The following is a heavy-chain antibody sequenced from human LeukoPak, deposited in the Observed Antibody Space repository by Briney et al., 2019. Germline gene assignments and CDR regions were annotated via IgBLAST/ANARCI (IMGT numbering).Heavy chain of an antibody. CDR1: GYTFTSYG. CDR2: ISAYNGNT. D-gene: IGHD6-19*01. Sequence: GASVKVSCKSSGYTFTSYGISWVRQAPGQGLQWMGWISAYNGNTNYAQKLQGRVTMTTDTSTSTAYMELRSLRPDDTAVYYCAREAVAGTSWFDPWGQGTLVTVSS. J-gene: IGHJ5*02. CDR3: AREAVAGTSWFDP. V-gene: IGHV1-18*01.